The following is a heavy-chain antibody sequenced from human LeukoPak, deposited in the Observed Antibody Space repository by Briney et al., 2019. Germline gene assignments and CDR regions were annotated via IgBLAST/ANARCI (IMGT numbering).Heavy chain of an antibody. CDR3: ASQFRDFWSGYYTAVDL. CDR1: GFTFSSYS. V-gene: IGHV3-30*03. CDR2: ISYDGSNK. Sequence: GGSLRLSCAASGFTFSSYSMNWVRQAPGKGLEWVAVISYDGSNKYYADSVKGRFTISRDNSKNTLYLQMNSLRAEDTAVYYCASQFRDFWSGYYTAVDLWGQGTLVTVSS. J-gene: IGHJ5*02. D-gene: IGHD3-3*01.